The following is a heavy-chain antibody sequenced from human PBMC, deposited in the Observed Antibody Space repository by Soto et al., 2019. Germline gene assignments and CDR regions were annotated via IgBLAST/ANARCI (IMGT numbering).Heavy chain of an antibody. CDR3: TPNPPIVVGPAAIDY. CDR1: GFTFSNAW. CDR2: IKSKTDGGTT. D-gene: IGHD2-2*01. V-gene: IGHV3-15*01. Sequence: PGGSLRLSCAASGFTFSNAWMSWVRQAPGKGLEWVGRIKSKTDGGTTDYAAPVKGRFTISRDDSKNTLYLQMNSLKTEDTALYFCTPNPPIVVGPAAIDYWGQGTLVTVSS. J-gene: IGHJ4*02.